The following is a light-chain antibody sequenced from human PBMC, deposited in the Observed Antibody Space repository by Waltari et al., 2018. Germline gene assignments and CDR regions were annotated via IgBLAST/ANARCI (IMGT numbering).Light chain of an antibody. V-gene: IGLV2-14*01. Sequence: QSALTQPASVSGSPGQSITISCSATNRDISNYNYVSWYQHHPGSGPKLVIYEVSNRPSGISSRFSGSKSGSTASLTISGLQAEDEAIYFCSSYSGTSNSVVFGGGTKLTVL. CDR3: SSYSGTSNSVV. CDR2: EVS. J-gene: IGLJ2*01. CDR1: NRDISNYNY.